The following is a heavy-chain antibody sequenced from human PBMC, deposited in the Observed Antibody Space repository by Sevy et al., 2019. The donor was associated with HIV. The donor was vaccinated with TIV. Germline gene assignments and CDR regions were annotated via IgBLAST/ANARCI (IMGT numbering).Heavy chain of an antibody. J-gene: IGHJ3*02. CDR2: ISGNGENT. D-gene: IGHD3-3*02. V-gene: IGHV3-23*01. CDR3: ARDGRGISAFDI. Sequence: GGSLRLSCTASEFTFSSHAVSWVRQAPGKGLEWVSAISGNGENTHYADSVRGRFTISRDIFKNTLYLQMNSLRAEDTALYYCARDGRGISAFDIWGQGTMVTVSS. CDR1: EFTFSSHA.